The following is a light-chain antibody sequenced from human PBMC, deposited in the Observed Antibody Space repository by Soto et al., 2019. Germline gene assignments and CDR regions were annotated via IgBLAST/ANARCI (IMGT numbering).Light chain of an antibody. Sequence: QSVLTQPPSASGTPGQRVTISCSGSSTNIGSNYVYWYQQVPGTAPNLLVYSNNQRPSEVPDRFSASKSGTSASLAISGLRSEDEADYYSAAWDDSLNGPVFGGGTKLTVL. V-gene: IGLV1-47*02. CDR3: AAWDDSLNGPV. CDR1: STNIGSNY. J-gene: IGLJ3*02. CDR2: SNN.